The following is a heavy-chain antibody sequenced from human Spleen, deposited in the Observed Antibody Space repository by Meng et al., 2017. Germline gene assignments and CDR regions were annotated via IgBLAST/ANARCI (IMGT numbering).Heavy chain of an antibody. Sequence: QVQLVQSGAEVKTPGSSVKVSCKASGGSLSNYATSWVRQAPGQGLEWMGWINPGNGNTKYSQKFQGRVTITRDTAASTAYMELHSLGYEDTAVYYCARIQSWGQGTLVTVSS. CDR3: ARIQS. V-gene: IGHV1-3*01. CDR1: GGSLSNYA. CDR2: INPGNGNT. D-gene: IGHD4-11*01. J-gene: IGHJ5*02.